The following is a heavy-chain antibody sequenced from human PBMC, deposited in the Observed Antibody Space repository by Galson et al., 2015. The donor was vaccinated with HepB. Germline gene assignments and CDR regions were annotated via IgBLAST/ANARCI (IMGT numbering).Heavy chain of an antibody. D-gene: IGHD4-17*01. J-gene: IGHJ6*02. CDR3: ARDWRDYGDYYYGMDV. CDR2: FYSGGST. CDR1: AFTVSSHN. Sequence: FLRLDGADYAFTVSSHNMSWARQAPGEGLESVSVFYSGGSTYYADPVKGRFTISRDNSKNTLYLQMNSLTAEETAEYYCARDWRDYGDYYYGMDVWGQGTTVTVSS. V-gene: IGHV3-66*01.